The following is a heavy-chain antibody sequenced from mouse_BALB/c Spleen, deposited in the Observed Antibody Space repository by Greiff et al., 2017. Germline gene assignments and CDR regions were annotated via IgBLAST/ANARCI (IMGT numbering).Heavy chain of an antibody. D-gene: IGHD2-10*02. V-gene: IGHV1-62-2*01. Sequence: QVQLQQSGPELVKPGASVRISCKASGYTFTSYYIHWVKQRSGQGLEWIGWFYPGSGSIKYNEKFKDKATLTADKSSSTVYMELSRLTSEDSAVYFCARHGYGNYKAWFAYWGQGTLVTVSA. CDR3: ARHGYGNYKAWFAY. CDR2: FYPGSGSI. CDR1: GYTFTSYY. J-gene: IGHJ3*01.